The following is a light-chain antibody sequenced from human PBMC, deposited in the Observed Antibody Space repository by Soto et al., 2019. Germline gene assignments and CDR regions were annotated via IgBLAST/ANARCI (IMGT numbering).Light chain of an antibody. CDR2: GNS. CDR3: QSYDSSLSDAV. CDR1: SSNIGAGYD. J-gene: IGLJ2*01. Sequence: QSVLTQPPSVSGAPGQRVTISCTGSSSNIGAGYDVHWYQQLPGTAPKLLIYGNSNRPSGVPDRFSGSKSGTSASLAITGIEAENEADYYCQSYDSSLSDAVFGERTKLTDL. V-gene: IGLV1-40*01.